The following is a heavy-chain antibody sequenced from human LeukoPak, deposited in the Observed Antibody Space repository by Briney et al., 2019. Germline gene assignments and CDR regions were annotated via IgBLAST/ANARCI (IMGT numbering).Heavy chain of an antibody. CDR3: AREAGIVAVVAATKGREYWFDP. V-gene: IGHV1-2*02. Sequence: ASVKVSCKASGYTFTGYYMHWVRQAPGQGLEWMGWINPNSGGTNYAQKFQGRVTMTRDTSISTAYMELSRLRSDDTAVYYCAREAGIVAVVAATKGREYWFDPWGQGTLVTVSS. CDR2: INPNSGGT. D-gene: IGHD2-15*01. CDR1: GYTFTGYY. J-gene: IGHJ5*02.